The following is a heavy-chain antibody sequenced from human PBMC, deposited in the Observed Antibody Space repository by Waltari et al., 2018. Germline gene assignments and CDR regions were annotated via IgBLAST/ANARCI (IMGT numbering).Heavy chain of an antibody. V-gene: IGHV4-39*01. CDR1: GGFITVHHCS. Sequence: QLQLQESGPGLVKPSETLSPTCVVSGGFITVHHCSSGWLRQPPGKGVELIASILYSGTTYYNPSLMRRVSISVDTSQNQFSLRLSSLPAADTAIYYCARGLCADVANCYSGTNNFFDPWGQGTLVTVSS. CDR3: ARGLCADVANCYSGTNNFFDP. CDR2: ILYSGTT. D-gene: IGHD2-15*01. J-gene: IGHJ5*02.